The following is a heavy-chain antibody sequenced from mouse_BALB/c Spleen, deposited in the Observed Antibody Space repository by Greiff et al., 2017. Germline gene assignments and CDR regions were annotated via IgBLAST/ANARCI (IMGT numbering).Heavy chain of an antibody. J-gene: IGHJ4*01. V-gene: IGHV2-6-7*01. Sequence: VKLVESGPGLVAPSQSLSITCTVSGFSLTGYGVNWVRQPPGKGLEWLGMIWGDGSTDYNSALKSRLSISKDNSKSQVFLKMNSLQTDDTARYYCASSSVIYDGYLYAMDYWGQGTSVTVSS. CDR2: IWGDGST. D-gene: IGHD2-3*01. CDR1: GFSLTGYG. CDR3: ASSSVIYDGYLYAMDY.